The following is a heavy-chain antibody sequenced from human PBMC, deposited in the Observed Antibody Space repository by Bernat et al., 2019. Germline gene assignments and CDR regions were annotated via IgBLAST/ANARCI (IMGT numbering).Heavy chain of an antibody. J-gene: IGHJ4*02. Sequence: EVRLVESGGALVQPGGSLRLSCAASGLTFSGSAMHWVRQASGKGLEWVGRIRGTANNYATSYTASVEGRFTISRDDSRNTAYLQMNSLKIEDTAVYFCTCPPGDYDVFDFWGPGTPVTVSS. CDR1: GLTFSGSA. CDR2: IRGTANNYAT. CDR3: TCPPGDYDVFDF. D-gene: IGHD4-17*01. V-gene: IGHV3-73*02.